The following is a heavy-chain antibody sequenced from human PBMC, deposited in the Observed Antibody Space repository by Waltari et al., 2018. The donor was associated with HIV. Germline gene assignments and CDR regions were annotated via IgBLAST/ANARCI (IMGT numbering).Heavy chain of an antibody. D-gene: IGHD4-17*01. CDR2: IYYIGST. Sequence: LVKPSQTLSLTCTFSVGSISWISYYCGWIRQPPWKGLELIVNIYYIGSTYDNPSTTSRVTISDDPSQNPFDLKLSSGTAEDTAVDYGVGFRRGGGDPDDYWGQGTLVTVSP. J-gene: IGHJ4*02. CDR1: VGSISWISYY. V-gene: IGHV4-39*01. CDR3: VGFRRGGGDPDDY.